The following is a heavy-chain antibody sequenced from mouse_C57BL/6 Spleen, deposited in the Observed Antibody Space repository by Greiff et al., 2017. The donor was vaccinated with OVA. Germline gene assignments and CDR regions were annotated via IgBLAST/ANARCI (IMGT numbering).Heavy chain of an antibody. CDR1: GYTFTSYW. J-gene: IGHJ2*01. V-gene: IGHV1-64*01. Sequence: QVQLQQPGAELVKPGASVKLSCKASGYTFTSYWMHWVKQRPGQGLEWIGMIHPNSGSTNYNEKFKSKATLTVDKSSSTAYLQLSSLTSEDSAVYDCARSYGSKFDYWGQGTTLTVSS. D-gene: IGHD1-1*01. CDR2: IHPNSGST. CDR3: ARSYGSKFDY.